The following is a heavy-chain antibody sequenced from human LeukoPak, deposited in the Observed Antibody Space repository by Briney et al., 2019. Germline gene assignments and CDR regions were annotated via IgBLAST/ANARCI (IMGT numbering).Heavy chain of an antibody. Sequence: GGSLRLSCVASGFTFSDYWMSWVRQAPGKGLEWVANIKQDGSDKYYVDSVKGRFTISRDNAKNSLYLQMNSLRAEDTAVYYCAKDPGAAAGYYYYYYMDVWGKGTTVTVSS. CDR3: AKDPGAAAGYYYYYYMDV. CDR2: IKQDGSDK. V-gene: IGHV3-7*01. J-gene: IGHJ6*03. CDR1: GFTFSDYW. D-gene: IGHD6-13*01.